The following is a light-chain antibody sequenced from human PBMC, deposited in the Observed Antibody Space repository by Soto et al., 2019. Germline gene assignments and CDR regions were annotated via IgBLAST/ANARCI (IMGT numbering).Light chain of an antibody. CDR2: GAS. CDR3: QQYNNWPSVT. CDR1: QSVSSN. Sequence: EIVMTQSPATLSVSPGERATLSCRASQSVSSNLAWYPQKPGQAPRLLIYGASTRATGIPARFSGGGSGTEFTLTISSLQSEDFAVYFCQQYNNWPSVTFGQGTKVDNK. V-gene: IGKV3-15*01. J-gene: IGKJ1*01.